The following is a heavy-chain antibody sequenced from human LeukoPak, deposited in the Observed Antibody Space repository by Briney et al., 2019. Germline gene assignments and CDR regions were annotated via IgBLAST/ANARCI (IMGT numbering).Heavy chain of an antibody. CDR2: IYYSGST. CDR3: GSGSYYNPFDY. Sequence: SETLSLTCTVSGGSISSSSYYWGWIRQPPGKGLEWIGSIYYSGSTYYNPSLKSRVTISVDTSKNQFSLKLSSVTAADTAVYYCGSGSYYNPFDYWGQGTLVTVSS. J-gene: IGHJ4*02. D-gene: IGHD3-10*01. CDR1: GGSISSSSYY. V-gene: IGHV4-39*07.